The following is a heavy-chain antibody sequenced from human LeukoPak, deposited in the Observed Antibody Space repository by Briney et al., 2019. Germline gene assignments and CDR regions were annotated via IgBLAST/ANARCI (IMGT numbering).Heavy chain of an antibody. D-gene: IGHD5-18*01. J-gene: IGHJ3*02. CDR3: ARETQQIQLSNPFDI. CDR2: INSDGSST. V-gene: IGHV3-74*01. CDR1: GFTFSSYW. Sequence: PGGALRLSCAASGFTFSSYWMHWVRQAPGKGLVWVSRINSDGSSTSYADSVKGRFTISRDNSKSTLYLQMNSLRPDDTALYYCARETQQIQLSNPFDIWGQGTMVTVSS.